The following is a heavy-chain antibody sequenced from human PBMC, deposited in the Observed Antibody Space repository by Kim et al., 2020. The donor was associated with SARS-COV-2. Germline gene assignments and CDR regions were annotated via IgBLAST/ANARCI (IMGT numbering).Heavy chain of an antibody. CDR2: IYYSGST. V-gene: IGHV4-39*01. CDR1: GGSISSSSYY. Sequence: SETLSLTCTVSGGSISSSSYYWGWIRQPPGKGLEWIGSIYYSGSTYYNPSLKSRVTISVDTSKNQFSLKLSSVTAADTAVYYCARRYYDFWSGYYTGGGVMDVWGQGTTVTVSS. CDR3: ARRYYDFWSGYYTGGGVMDV. D-gene: IGHD3-3*01. J-gene: IGHJ6*02.